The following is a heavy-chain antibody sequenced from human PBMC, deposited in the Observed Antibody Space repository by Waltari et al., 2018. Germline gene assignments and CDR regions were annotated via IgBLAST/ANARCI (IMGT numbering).Heavy chain of an antibody. V-gene: IGHV4-4*01. D-gene: IGHD2-15*01. Sequence: WWSGGRPTPRKGLEWIVNVHCSGRTNYNPSLESRVTVSIDTRTNQPSLRVTSATAADTAVYFCARDRGRGLFLDSWGQGTLVTVSP. CDR2: VHCSGRT. CDR3: ARDRGRGLFLDS. CDR1: W. J-gene: IGHJ4*02.